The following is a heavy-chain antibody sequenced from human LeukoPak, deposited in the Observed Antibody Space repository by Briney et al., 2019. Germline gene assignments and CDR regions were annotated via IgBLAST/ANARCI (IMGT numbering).Heavy chain of an antibody. CDR2: INHSGST. CDR1: GGSFSGYY. Sequence: SETLSLTCAVYGGSFSGYYWSWIRQPPGKGLEWIGEINHSGSTNYNPSLKSRVTISVDTSKNRFSLKLSSVTAADTAMYYCARLRGDSPLYYFDYWGQGTLVTVSS. J-gene: IGHJ4*02. V-gene: IGHV4-34*01. D-gene: IGHD3-16*01. CDR3: ARLRGDSPLYYFDY.